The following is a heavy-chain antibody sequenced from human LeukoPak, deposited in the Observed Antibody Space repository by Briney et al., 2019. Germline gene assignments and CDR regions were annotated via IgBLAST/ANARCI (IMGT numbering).Heavy chain of an antibody. J-gene: IGHJ4*02. V-gene: IGHV4-59*01. D-gene: IGHD4-17*01. CDR1: GGSISSYY. CDR2: IYFSGST. CDR3: ARVPGELDY. Sequence: SETLSLTCTVSGGSISSYYWSWIRQPPRKGLEWIGYIYFSGSTNYNPSLKRRVSISVATSKNQFSLKLSSVTAADTAVYYCARVPGELDYWGQGTLVTLSS.